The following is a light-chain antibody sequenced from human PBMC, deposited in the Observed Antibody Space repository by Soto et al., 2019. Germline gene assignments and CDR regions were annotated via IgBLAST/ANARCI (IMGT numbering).Light chain of an antibody. V-gene: IGKV3D-15*01. Sequence: EMVMTQSPATLSVSPGERATLSCRASQSVSSNLAWYQQKPGQAPRLLIYGASTRATGTPARFSGSGSGTDFTLTISSLQSEDFALYYCQQYNKWPLITFGQGTRLEIK. J-gene: IGKJ5*01. CDR1: QSVSSN. CDR3: QQYNKWPLIT. CDR2: GAS.